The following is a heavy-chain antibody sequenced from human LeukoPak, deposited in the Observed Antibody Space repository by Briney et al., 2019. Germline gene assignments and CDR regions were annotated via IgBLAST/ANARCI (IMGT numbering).Heavy chain of an antibody. CDR3: ARDQGLTGYFDY. Sequence: ASVKVSCKTSGYSFTNYYMHWVRQAPGQGLEWMGIINPSSGSTNYAQKFQGRVTMTRDTSTSTVYMELSSLRSGDTAVYYCARDQGLTGYFDYWGQETLVTVSS. J-gene: IGHJ4*02. CDR2: INPSSGST. D-gene: IGHD3-9*01. CDR1: GYSFTNYY. V-gene: IGHV1-46*01.